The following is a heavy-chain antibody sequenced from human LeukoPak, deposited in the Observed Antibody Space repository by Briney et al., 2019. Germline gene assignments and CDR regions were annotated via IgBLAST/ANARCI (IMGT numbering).Heavy chain of an antibody. Sequence: GGSLRLSCAASGFTLSSYAMSWVRQAPGKGLEWVSAISGSGGSTYYADSVKGRFTISRDNSKNTLYLQMNSLRAEDTAVYYCAKSEVRYSSSWYDYWGQGTLVTVSS. CDR1: GFTLSSYA. D-gene: IGHD6-13*01. J-gene: IGHJ4*02. CDR2: ISGSGGST. V-gene: IGHV3-23*01. CDR3: AKSEVRYSSSWYDY.